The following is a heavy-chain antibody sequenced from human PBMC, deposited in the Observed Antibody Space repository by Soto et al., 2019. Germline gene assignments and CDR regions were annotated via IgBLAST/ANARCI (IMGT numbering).Heavy chain of an antibody. CDR2: IWYDGGNK. CDR1: GFTFSSYG. J-gene: IGHJ4*02. CDR3: ARDRPDISNPTDHPMFDY. V-gene: IGHV3-33*01. D-gene: IGHD6-6*01. Sequence: PGGSLRLSCAASGFTFSSYGMHWVRQAPGKGLEWVAVIWYDGGNKYYADSVKGRFTISRDNSKNTLYLQMNSLRVEDTAVYYCARDRPDISNPTDHPMFDYWGQGTQVTVSS.